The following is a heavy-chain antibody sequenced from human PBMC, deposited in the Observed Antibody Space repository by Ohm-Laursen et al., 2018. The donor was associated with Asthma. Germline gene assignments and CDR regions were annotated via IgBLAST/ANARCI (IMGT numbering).Heavy chain of an antibody. CDR2: IIPIFGTA. Sequence: SVKVSCKASGYTFTGYYMHWVRQAPGQGLEWMGGIIPIFGTANYAQKFQGRVTITADESTSTAYMELSSLRSEDTAVYYCARDGRVPAAIPDYYYGMDVWGQGTTVTVSS. D-gene: IGHD2-2*01. J-gene: IGHJ6*02. CDR1: GYTFTGYY. CDR3: ARDGRVPAAIPDYYYGMDV. V-gene: IGHV1-69*13.